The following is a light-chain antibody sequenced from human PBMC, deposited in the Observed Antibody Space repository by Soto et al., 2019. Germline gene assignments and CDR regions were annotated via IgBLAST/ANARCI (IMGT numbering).Light chain of an antibody. Sequence: QSALSQPPSASGSPGQSVTISCTGTSSDVGAYDYVSWYQQYPGKAPKLMIYDVTKRPSGVPARFSGSKSGNTASLTVSGRLAEDEADYYCSSYAASNNFVVFGGGTKLTVL. J-gene: IGLJ3*02. CDR1: SSDVGAYDY. CDR3: SSYAASNNFVV. V-gene: IGLV2-8*01. CDR2: DVT.